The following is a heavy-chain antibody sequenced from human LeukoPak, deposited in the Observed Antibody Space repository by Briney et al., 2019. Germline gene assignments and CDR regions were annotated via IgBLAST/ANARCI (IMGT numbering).Heavy chain of an antibody. Sequence: GGSLRVSCAASGYTFSSYVITWVRQAPGKGLQWVSTISVSGENTYYADSLKGRFTISRDISKSTLYLQMNSLRDEDTALYYCAKYGSGTYYNGLHWGQGALVTVSS. CDR3: AKYGSGTYYNGLH. CDR1: GYTFSSYV. D-gene: IGHD3-10*01. V-gene: IGHV3-23*01. J-gene: IGHJ4*02. CDR2: ISVSGENT.